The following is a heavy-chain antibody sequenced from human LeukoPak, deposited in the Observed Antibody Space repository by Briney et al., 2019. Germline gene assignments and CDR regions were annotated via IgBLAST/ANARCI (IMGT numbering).Heavy chain of an antibody. CDR3: ARDRYLYDFWSGYFRPPYYYYGMDV. D-gene: IGHD3-3*01. CDR1: GGTFSSYA. V-gene: IGHV1-69*05. CDR2: IIPIFGTA. J-gene: IGHJ6*02. Sequence: ASVKVSCKASGGTFSSYAISWVRQAPGQGLEWMGGIIPIFGTANYAQKFQGRVTMTTDTSTSTAYMELRSLRSDDTAVYYCARDRYLYDFWSGYFRPPYYYYGMDVWGQGTTVTVSS.